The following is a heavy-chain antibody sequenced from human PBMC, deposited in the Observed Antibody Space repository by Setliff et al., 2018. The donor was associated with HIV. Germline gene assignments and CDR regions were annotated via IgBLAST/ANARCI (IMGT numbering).Heavy chain of an antibody. CDR2: ISSSGNFI. CDR1: GFIFSGYT. Sequence: GGSLRLSCAASGFIFSGYTMVWVRQAPGKGLEWVSSISSSGNFIYYEDSVKGRFTMSRDDSKKTVDLQMNSLRADDTAVYYCVKDVVKFWSGSGALDFWGPGTLVTVS. CDR3: VKDVVKFWSGSGALDF. J-gene: IGHJ4*02. V-gene: IGHV3-21*01. D-gene: IGHD3-3*01.